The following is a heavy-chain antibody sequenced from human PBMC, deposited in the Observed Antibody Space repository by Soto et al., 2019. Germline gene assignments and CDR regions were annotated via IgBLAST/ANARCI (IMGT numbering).Heavy chain of an antibody. CDR1: GYTFNNYA. V-gene: IGHV1-18*04. Sequence: ASVKVSCKASGYTFNNYAISWVRQAPGQGLEWMGWIGTYNGDTNYAQNFQGRVTMTTDTSMTTAYMELRSLRSDDTAVYYCARDSVEAGTNWFDPWGQGTLVTVSS. CDR2: IGTYNGDT. CDR3: ARDSVEAGTNWFDP. J-gene: IGHJ5*02. D-gene: IGHD1-7*01.